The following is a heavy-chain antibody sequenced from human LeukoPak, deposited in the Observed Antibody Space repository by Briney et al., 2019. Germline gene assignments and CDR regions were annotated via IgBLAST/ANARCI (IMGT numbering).Heavy chain of an antibody. CDR3: ARAFSGYDLPSSFFDY. D-gene: IGHD5-12*01. CDR1: GGSISSGSYY. J-gene: IGHJ4*02. V-gene: IGHV4-61*02. Sequence: SSETLSLTCTVSGGSISSGSYYWSWIRQPAGKGLEWIGRIYTSGSTNYNPSLKSRVTISVDTSKNQFSLKLSSVTAADTAVYYCARAFSGYDLPSSFFDYWGQGTLVTVSS. CDR2: IYTSGST.